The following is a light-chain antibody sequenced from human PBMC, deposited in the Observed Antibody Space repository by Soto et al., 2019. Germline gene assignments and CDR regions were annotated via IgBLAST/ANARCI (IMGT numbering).Light chain of an antibody. CDR3: QQYYSYPRT. CDR1: QGISSY. V-gene: IGKV1-8*01. CDR2: AAS. J-gene: IGKJ2*01. Sequence: AIRMTQSPSSFSASTGDRVTITCRASQGISSYLAWYQQKPGKAPKLLIYAASTLQSGLPSRFSGSGSGTDFTLTISCLQSEDFATYYWQQYYSYPRTFGQGTKLEIK.